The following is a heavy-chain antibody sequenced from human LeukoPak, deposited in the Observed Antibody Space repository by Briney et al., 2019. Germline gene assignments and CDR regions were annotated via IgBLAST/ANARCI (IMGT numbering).Heavy chain of an antibody. CDR2: ITSSSSYI. Sequence: GGSLRLSCAASGFTFSSYSRNWVRQAPGKGLEWVSSITSSSSYIYYADSVKGRFTISRDNAKNSLYLQMNSLRAEDTAVYYCARGPKATPDYIDYWGQGTLVTVS. V-gene: IGHV3-21*01. J-gene: IGHJ4*02. D-gene: IGHD5-12*01. CDR3: ARGPKATPDYIDY. CDR1: GFTFSSYS.